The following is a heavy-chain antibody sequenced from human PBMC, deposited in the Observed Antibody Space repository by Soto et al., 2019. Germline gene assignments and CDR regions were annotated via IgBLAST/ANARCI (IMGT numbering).Heavy chain of an antibody. D-gene: IGHD2-2*01. V-gene: IGHV1-69*06. Sequence: SVKVSCKASGGTFSSYAISWVRQAPGQGVEWMGGIIPIFGTANYAQKFQGRVTITADKSTSTAYMELSSLRSEDTAAYYCASSRYAGYCSSTSCYAWRYFDYWGQGTLVTVSS. CDR1: GGTFSSYA. J-gene: IGHJ4*02. CDR3: ASSRYAGYCSSTSCYAWRYFDY. CDR2: IIPIFGTA.